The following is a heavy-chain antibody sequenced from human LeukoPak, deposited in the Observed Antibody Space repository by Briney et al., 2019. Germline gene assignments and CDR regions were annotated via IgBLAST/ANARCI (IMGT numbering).Heavy chain of an antibody. Sequence: PSETLSLTCTVSGGSISSYYWSWIRQPPGKGLEWIGYIYYSGSTNYNPSLKSRVTISVDTSKNQFSLKLSSVTAADTAVYYCAALGYCSSRCDCWFDPWGQGTLVTVSS. D-gene: IGHD2-2*01. CDR2: IYYSGST. CDR1: GGSISSYY. J-gene: IGHJ5*02. V-gene: IGHV4-59*12. CDR3: AALGYCSSRCDCWFDP.